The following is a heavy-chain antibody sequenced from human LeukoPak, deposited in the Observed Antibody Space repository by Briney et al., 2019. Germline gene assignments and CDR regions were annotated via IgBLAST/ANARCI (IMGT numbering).Heavy chain of an antibody. CDR2: IVVGSGNT. D-gene: IGHD1-26*01. CDR3: AAGLAVGGSYEDY. J-gene: IGHJ4*02. Sequence: GTSVKVSCKASGFTFTSSAMQWVRQARGQRLEWIGWIVVGSGNTNYAQKFQERVTITRDMSTSTDYMELSSLRSEDTAVYYCAAGLAVGGSYEDYWGQGTLVTVSS. CDR1: GFTFTSSA. V-gene: IGHV1-58*02.